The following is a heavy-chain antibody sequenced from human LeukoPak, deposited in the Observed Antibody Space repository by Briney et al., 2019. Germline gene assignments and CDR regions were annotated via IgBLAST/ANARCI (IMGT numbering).Heavy chain of an antibody. CDR1: GFTFSVYV. V-gene: IGHV3-30*03. CDR2: ISFGVTKK. J-gene: IGHJ4*02. D-gene: IGHD1-1*01. CDR3: ARDQATGNLYY. Sequence: GGSLRLSCAVSGFTFSVYVLHWVRQAPGKGLEWVAVISFGVTKKYYADSVKGRFTLPRDNSTSTLYLQMDSLRPENTAVYYWARDQATGNLYYWGQGTLVTASS.